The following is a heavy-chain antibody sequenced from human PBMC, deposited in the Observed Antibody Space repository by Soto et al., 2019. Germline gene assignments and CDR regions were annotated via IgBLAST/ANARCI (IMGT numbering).Heavy chain of an antibody. Sequence: GASVKVSCKASGGTFSSYTISWVRQAPGQGLEWMGRIIPILGIANYAQKFQGRVTITADKSTSTAYMELSSLRSEDTAVYYCARDLLPYYYDSSGPTWGQGTLVTVSS. CDR3: ARDLLPYYYDSSGPT. D-gene: IGHD3-22*01. CDR1: GGTFSSYT. CDR2: IIPILGIA. J-gene: IGHJ5*02. V-gene: IGHV1-69*04.